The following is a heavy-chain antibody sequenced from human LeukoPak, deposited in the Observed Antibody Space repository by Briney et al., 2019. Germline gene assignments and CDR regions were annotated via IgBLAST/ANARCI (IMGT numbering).Heavy chain of an antibody. V-gene: IGHV3-11*06. D-gene: IGHD4/OR15-4a*01. CDR3: ARVGATYPPSDAFDI. Sequence: GGSLRLSCAASRFIFSDYYMSWIRQAPGEGLELISYISSSTSYTNYADSVKGRFTISRDNANNSLYLQMNSLRAEDTAVYYCARVGATYPPSDAFDIWGQGTMVTVSS. CDR2: ISSSTSYT. CDR1: RFIFSDYY. J-gene: IGHJ3*02.